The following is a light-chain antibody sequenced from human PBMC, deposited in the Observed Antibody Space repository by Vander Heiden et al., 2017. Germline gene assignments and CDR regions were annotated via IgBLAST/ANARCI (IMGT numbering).Light chain of an antibody. CDR1: QSVSRN. CDR3: QQYNSWPPIT. CDR2: CAS. V-gene: IGKV3-15*01. J-gene: IGKJ5*01. Sequence: EIVMTHSPATLSVSQGERATLSCRASQSVSRNLAGYQQKPGQAPRLLLFCASTRATGSPARCSGSGSWTEFTLTISSLQSEDFAVYYCQQYNSWPPITFGQGTRLEIK.